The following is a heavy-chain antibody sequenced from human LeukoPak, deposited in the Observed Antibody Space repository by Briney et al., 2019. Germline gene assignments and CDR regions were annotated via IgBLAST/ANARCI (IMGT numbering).Heavy chain of an antibody. CDR1: GGSISSGGYY. J-gene: IGHJ5*02. CDR2: IYYSGST. CDR3: ARGLYSGYAAAWFDP. Sequence: SQTLSLTCTVSGGSISSGGYYWSWIRQHPGKGLEWIGYIYYSGSTYYNPSLKSRVTISVDTSTNQFSLKLSSVTAADTAVYYCARGLYSGYAAAWFDPWGQGTLVTVSS. V-gene: IGHV4-31*03. D-gene: IGHD5-12*01.